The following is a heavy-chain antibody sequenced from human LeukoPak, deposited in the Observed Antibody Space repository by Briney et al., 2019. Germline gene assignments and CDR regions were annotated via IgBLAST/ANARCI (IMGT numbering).Heavy chain of an antibody. V-gene: IGHV3-48*01. D-gene: IGHD6-13*01. CDR1: GFTFTNYG. CDR2: ISNSAI. J-gene: IGHJ5*02. CDR3: ARQGGQQLNNWFDP. Sequence: GGSLRLSCATSGFTFTNYGMNWVRQAPGKGLEWVSYISNSAILYADSVKGRFTISRDNARKSLYLQMNSLRAEDTAVYYCARQGGQQLNNWFDPWGQGTLVTVSS.